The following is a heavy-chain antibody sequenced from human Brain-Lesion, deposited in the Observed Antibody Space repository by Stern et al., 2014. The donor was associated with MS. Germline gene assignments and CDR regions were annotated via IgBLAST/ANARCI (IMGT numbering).Heavy chain of an antibody. CDR3: ARGRVVPGFQYYATDV. CDR1: GGSISSGGYY. V-gene: IGHV4-61*02. Sequence: QVQLVESGPGLVKPSQTLSLSCTVSGGSISSGGYYWSWIRQPAGKGLEWIGRIFNSGSTSYNPSLKSRGSLSIATPKNHFSLRLNSMTAADTAVYYCARGRVVPGFQYYATDVWGQGTTVIVSS. CDR2: IFNSGST. J-gene: IGHJ6*02. D-gene: IGHD2-2*01.